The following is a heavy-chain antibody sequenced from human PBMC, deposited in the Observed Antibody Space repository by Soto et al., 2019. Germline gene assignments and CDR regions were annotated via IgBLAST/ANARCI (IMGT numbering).Heavy chain of an antibody. CDR2: IYYSGST. Sequence: SETLSLTCTVSGGSISSSSYYWGWIRQPPGKGLEWIGSIYYSGSTYYNPSLKSRVTISVDTSKNQFSLKLSSVTAADTAVYYCARHLGVVPAAMDYYYYYMDVWGKGTTVTVSS. V-gene: IGHV4-39*01. CDR1: GGSISSSSYY. D-gene: IGHD2-2*01. J-gene: IGHJ6*03. CDR3: ARHLGVVPAAMDYYYYYMDV.